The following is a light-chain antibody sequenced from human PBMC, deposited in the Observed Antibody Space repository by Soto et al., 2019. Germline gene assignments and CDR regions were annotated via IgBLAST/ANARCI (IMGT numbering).Light chain of an antibody. J-gene: IGKJ1*01. CDR2: DSS. V-gene: IGKV3-20*01. CDR1: QSISSNF. Sequence: EILLTQSPATLSLSPGERATLSCRASQSISSNFLAWYQQKPGQPPKLLIYDSSSRATGFPDRFSGSGSGTDFTLTIIRLQPDDFAAYYCQQYDISPCTFGQGTRLDIK. CDR3: QQYDISPCT.